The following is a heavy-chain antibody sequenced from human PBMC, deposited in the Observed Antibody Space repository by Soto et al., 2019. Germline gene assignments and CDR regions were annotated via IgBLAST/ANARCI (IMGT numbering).Heavy chain of an antibody. J-gene: IGHJ1*01. Sequence: GGSLRLSCAASGFTFSSYGMHWVRQAPGKGLAWVAVIWYDGSNKYYADSVKGRFTISRDNSKNTLYLQMNSLRAEDTAVYYCARQPSCSGGSCYSRRYFQHWGQGTLVTVSS. CDR3: ARQPSCSGGSCYSRRYFQH. CDR1: GFTFSSYG. CDR2: IWYDGSNK. D-gene: IGHD2-15*01. V-gene: IGHV3-33*01.